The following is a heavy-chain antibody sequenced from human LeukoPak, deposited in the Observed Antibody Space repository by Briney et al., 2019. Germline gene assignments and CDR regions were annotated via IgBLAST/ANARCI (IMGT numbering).Heavy chain of an antibody. CDR2: ISGSGNST. J-gene: IGHJ4*02. CDR1: GFTFSNYV. V-gene: IGHV3-23*01. CDR3: AKNQASAGYDPLDY. Sequence: GGSLRLSCAASGFTFSNYVMTWVRQAPGKGLQWVSAISGSGNSTYYADSVRGRFTISRDNSKNTLYLQINSLRAEDTAVYYCAKNQASAGYDPLDYWGQGTLVTVSS. D-gene: IGHD5-12*01.